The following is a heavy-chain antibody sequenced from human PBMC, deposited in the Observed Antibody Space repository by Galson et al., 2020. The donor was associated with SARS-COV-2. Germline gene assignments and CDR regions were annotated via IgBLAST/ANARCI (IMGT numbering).Heavy chain of an antibody. CDR2: IYWDDDK. J-gene: IGHJ5*02. V-gene: IGHV2-5*02. CDR1: GFSLSTSGVG. D-gene: IGHD6-13*01. CDR3: AHRLSSSWYGNWFDP. Sequence: SGPTPVKPTQTLTLTCTFSGFSLSTSGVGVGWIRQPPGKALEWLALIYWDDDKRYSPSLKSRLTITKDTSKNQVVLTMTNMDPVDTATYYCAHRLSSSWYGNWFDPWGQGTLVTVSS.